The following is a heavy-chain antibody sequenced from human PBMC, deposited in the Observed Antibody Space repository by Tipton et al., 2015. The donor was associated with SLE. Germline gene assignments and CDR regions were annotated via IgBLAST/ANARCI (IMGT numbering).Heavy chain of an antibody. Sequence: TLSLTCAVYGGSFSGYYWSWIRQPPGKELEWIGEINHSGSTNYNPSLKSRVTISVDTSKNQFSLKLSSVTAADTAVYYCARGNDYIWGSYRFFDYWGQGTLVTVSS. CDR3: ARGNDYIWGSYRFFDY. V-gene: IGHV4-34*01. CDR1: GGSFSGYY. J-gene: IGHJ4*02. CDR2: INHSGST. D-gene: IGHD3-16*02.